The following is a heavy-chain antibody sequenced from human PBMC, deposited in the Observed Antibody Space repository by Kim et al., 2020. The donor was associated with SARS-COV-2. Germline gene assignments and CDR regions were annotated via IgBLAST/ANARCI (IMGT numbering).Heavy chain of an antibody. D-gene: IGHD3-22*01. J-gene: IGHJ4*02. CDR2: IYSGGSST. Sequence: GGSLRLSCAASGFTFSSYAMSWVRQAPGKGLEWVSVIYSGGSSTYYADSVKGRFTISRDNSKNTLYLQMNSLRAEDTAVYYCAKALGYDSSGYYPPFDYWGQGTLVTVSS. V-gene: IGHV3-23*03. CDR3: AKALGYDSSGYYPPFDY. CDR1: GFTFSSYA.